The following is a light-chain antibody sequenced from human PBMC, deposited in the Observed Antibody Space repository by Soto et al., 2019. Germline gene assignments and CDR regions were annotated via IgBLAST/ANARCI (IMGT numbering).Light chain of an antibody. CDR3: QQYDNWPPWT. CDR1: QSVGSN. Sequence: EIVMTRSPATLSVSPGERATLSCRASQSVGSNLAWYQQRPGQAPRLLIYGASTRATGIAARFSGSGSGTEFTLTISSLQSEDFAVYYCQQYDNWPPWTFGQGTKVEIK. J-gene: IGKJ1*01. V-gene: IGKV3-15*01. CDR2: GAS.